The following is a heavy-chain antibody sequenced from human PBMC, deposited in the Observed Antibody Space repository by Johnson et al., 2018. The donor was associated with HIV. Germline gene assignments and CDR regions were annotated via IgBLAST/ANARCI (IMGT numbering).Heavy chain of an antibody. D-gene: IGHD2-21*01. CDR2: IYSGDTT. V-gene: IGHV3-66*02. Sequence: VQLVESGGGLVQPGGSLRLSCAASGFTVSSNYMSWVRQAPGKGLEWVSVIYSGDTTYYADSVKGRFTISRDNSKNTLYLQMNSLRAEDTAVYYCAVVALPMYWYDAFDIWGQGTMVTVSS. J-gene: IGHJ3*02. CDR3: AVVALPMYWYDAFDI. CDR1: GFTVSSNY.